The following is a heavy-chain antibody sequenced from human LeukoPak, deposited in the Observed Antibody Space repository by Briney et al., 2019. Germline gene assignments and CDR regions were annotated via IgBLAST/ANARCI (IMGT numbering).Heavy chain of an antibody. CDR1: GGSFSGYY. D-gene: IGHD6-19*01. J-gene: IGHJ5*02. V-gene: IGHV4-34*01. CDR3: ARGYSSGWLDWFDP. Sequence: SETLSLTCAVYGGSFSGYYWSWIRQPPGKGLEWIGEINHSGSTNYNPSLKSRVTISVDTSKNQFSLKLSSVTAADTAVYYCARGYSSGWLDWFDPWGQGTLVTVSS. CDR2: INHSGST.